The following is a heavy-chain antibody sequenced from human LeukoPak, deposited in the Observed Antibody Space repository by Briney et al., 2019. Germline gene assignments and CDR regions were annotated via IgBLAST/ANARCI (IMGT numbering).Heavy chain of an antibody. CDR1: GFTFSSNW. CDR3: ARDSRVYGNYYDTSRDRPGDFDY. J-gene: IGHJ4*02. CDR2: IKPDGSAE. D-gene: IGHD3-10*01. V-gene: IGHV3-7*01. Sequence: GGSLRLSCATSGFTFSSNWMSWVRHVPGRGLDWVANIKPDGSAEYYAASVKGRFTVSRDNAENSLYLQMNSLRAEDTAVYFCARDSRVYGNYYDTSRDRPGDFDYWGQGTLVSVSS.